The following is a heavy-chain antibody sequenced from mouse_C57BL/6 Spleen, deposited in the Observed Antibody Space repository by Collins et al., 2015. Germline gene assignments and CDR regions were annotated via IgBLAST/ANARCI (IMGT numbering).Heavy chain of an antibody. CDR1: GYAFSSYW. Sequence: QVQLQQSGAELVKPGASVKISCKASGYAFSSYWMNWVKQRPGKGLEWIGQIYPGDGDTNYNGKFKGKATLTADKSSSTAYMQLSSLTSEDSAVYFCARLRSADGSYAMDYWGQGTSVTVSS. CDR2: IYPGDGDT. V-gene: IGHV1-80*01. J-gene: IGHJ4*01. CDR3: ARLRSADGSYAMDY. D-gene: IGHD2-3*01.